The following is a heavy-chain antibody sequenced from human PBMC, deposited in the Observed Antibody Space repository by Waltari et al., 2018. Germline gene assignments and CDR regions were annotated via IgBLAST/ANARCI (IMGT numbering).Heavy chain of an antibody. CDR3: ARKGGRGYTYGPFYYDS. D-gene: IGHD5-18*01. CDR2: INSDGSSI. J-gene: IGHJ4*02. V-gene: IGHV3-74*01. CDR1: GFRLSDYW. Sequence: EVQLVEAGGDIVQPGGSLSLSCAASGFRLSDYWMHWGRQVPGKGLVWVSRINSDGSSISYSDSVKGRFTISRDNSKNMLYLQLNSLRAEDTAVYYCARKGGRGYTYGPFYYDSWGQGTLVTVSS.